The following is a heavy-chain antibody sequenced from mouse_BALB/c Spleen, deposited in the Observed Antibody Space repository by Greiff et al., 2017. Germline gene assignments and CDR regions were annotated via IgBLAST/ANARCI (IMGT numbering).Heavy chain of an antibody. CDR3: ARYGLVSLPDGRFDV. J-gene: IGHJ1*01. CDR2: ISYSGST. Sequence: EVNVVESGPSLVKPSQTLSLTCSVTGYSITSCYWNWVRKFPGNKLEYMGYISYSGSTYYYPSLKSRISITRDTSKNQYYLQLNSVTTEDTATYYCARYGLVSLPDGRFDVWGAGTTVTVSS. V-gene: IGHV3-8*02. D-gene: IGHD2-10*02. CDR1: GYSITSCY.